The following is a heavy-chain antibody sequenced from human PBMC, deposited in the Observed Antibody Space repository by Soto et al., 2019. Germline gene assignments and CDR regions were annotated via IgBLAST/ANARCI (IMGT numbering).Heavy chain of an antibody. CDR3: ARRGYCSGGSCHPNFDY. D-gene: IGHD2-15*01. J-gene: IGHJ4*02. CDR1: GGSISSSSYY. Sequence: QLQLQESGPGLVKPSETLSLTCTVSGGSISSSSYYWGWIRQPPGKGLEWIGSIYYSGSTYYNPSLKSRVTISVDTSKNQFSLKLSSVTAADTAVYYCARRGYCSGGSCHPNFDYWGQGTLVTVSS. V-gene: IGHV4-39*01. CDR2: IYYSGST.